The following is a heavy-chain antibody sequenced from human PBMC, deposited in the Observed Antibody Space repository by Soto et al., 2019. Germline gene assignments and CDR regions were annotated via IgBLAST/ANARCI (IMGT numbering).Heavy chain of an antibody. V-gene: IGHV4-59*06. CDR2: IYYSGST. CDR3: ARGGYYDSSGYYGY. J-gene: IGHJ4*02. Sequence: SETLSLTCTVSGGSISNYYWSWIRQHPGKGLEWIGYIYYSGSTYYNPSLKSRVTISVDTSKNQFSLKLSSVTAADTAVYYCARGGYYDSSGYYGYWGQGTLVTVSS. D-gene: IGHD3-22*01. CDR1: GGSISNYY.